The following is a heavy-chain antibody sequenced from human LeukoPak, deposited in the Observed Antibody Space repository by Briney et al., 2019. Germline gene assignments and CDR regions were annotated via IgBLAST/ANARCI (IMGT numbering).Heavy chain of an antibody. V-gene: IGHV4-34*01. CDR3: ARAEHYDYVWGSYRHRYYFDY. CDR2: INHSGST. CDR1: GGSFSGYY. D-gene: IGHD3-16*02. J-gene: IGHJ4*02. Sequence: AGTLSLTCAVYGGSFSGYYWSWIRQPPGKGLEWIGEINHSGSTNYNPSLKSRVTISVDTSKNQFSLKLSSVTAADTAVYYCARAEHYDYVWGSYRHRYYFDYWGQGTLVTVSS.